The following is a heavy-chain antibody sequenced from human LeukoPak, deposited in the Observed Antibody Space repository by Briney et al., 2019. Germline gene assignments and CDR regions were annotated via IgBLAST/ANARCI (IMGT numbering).Heavy chain of an antibody. D-gene: IGHD2-15*01. CDR3: ARHRPNYCSGGSCLGSWFDP. V-gene: IGHV4-39*01. CDR1: GGSISSSSYY. J-gene: IGHJ5*02. CDR2: IYYSGST. Sequence: SETLSLTCTVSGGSISSSSYYWGWIRQPPGKGLEWIGSIYYSGSTYYNPSLKSRVTISVDTSKNQFSLKVSSVTAADTAVYYCARHRPNYCSGGSCLGSWFDPWGQGTLVTVSS.